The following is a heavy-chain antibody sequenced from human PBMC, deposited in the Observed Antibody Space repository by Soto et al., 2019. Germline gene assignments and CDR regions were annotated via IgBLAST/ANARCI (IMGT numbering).Heavy chain of an antibody. J-gene: IGHJ4*02. Sequence: PGGSLRLSCATSGFTFHDYAMSWVRQAPGKGLEWVSAIAFTGSATYYADSVKGRFTISRDNSKNIVYLQMNSLRVDDTALYYCVKAVETVRLVALALWGPGTQVTVSS. CDR2: IAFTGSAT. CDR1: GFTFHDYA. V-gene: IGHV3-23*05. CDR3: VKAVETVRLVALAL. D-gene: IGHD5-18*01.